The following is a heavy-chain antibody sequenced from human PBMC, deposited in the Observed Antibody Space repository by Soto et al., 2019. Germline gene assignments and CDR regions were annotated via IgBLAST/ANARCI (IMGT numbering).Heavy chain of an antibody. CDR1: GYSFPSQW. D-gene: IGHD3-10*01. Sequence: GEALPISCKGSGYSFPSQWIGWVRQTPGKGLEWMGGIYPADSDTRYSPPFQGKVTISADKSIRTAYLEWSSLQASDSAMYYYLRSTHSVTSYYDHSYSRAFCGQGTTAILPS. CDR3: LRSTHSVTSYYDHSYSRAF. V-gene: IGHV5-51*01. J-gene: IGHJ6*02. CDR2: IYPADSDT.